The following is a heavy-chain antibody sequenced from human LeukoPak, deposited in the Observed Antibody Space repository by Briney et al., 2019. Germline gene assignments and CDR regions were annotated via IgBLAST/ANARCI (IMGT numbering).Heavy chain of an antibody. V-gene: IGHV5-51*01. CDR1: GYSFTSYW. J-gene: IGHJ4*02. D-gene: IGHD2-8*02. CDR2: IYPGDSDT. CDR3: ARHRSLIASTGRAFEY. Sequence: GESLQISCEASGYSFTSYWIGWVRQMPGKGLEWKGIIYPGDSDTRYSPSFQGQVTISADKSISTAYLQWSSLKASDTAMYHCARHRSLIASTGRAFEYWGQGTLVTVSS.